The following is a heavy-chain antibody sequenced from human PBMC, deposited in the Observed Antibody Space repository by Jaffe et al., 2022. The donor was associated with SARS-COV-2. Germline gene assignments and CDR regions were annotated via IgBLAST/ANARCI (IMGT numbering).Heavy chain of an antibody. CDR1: GGSINTYF. V-gene: IGHV4-59*01. J-gene: IGHJ6*02. CDR3: ARGGGSGSYYGYAYYYYGMDV. D-gene: IGHD1-26*01. Sequence: QVQLQESGPGLVKPSETLSLTCTVSGGSINTYFWSWIRQPPGKGLEWIAYIYYSGSTNYNPSLKSRVTISVDTSKNQFSLKLSSVTAADTALYYCARGGGSGSYYGYAYYYYGMDVWGQGTTVTVSS. CDR2: IYYSGST.